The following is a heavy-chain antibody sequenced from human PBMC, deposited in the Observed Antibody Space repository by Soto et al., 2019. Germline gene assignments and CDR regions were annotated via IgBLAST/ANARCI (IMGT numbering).Heavy chain of an antibody. D-gene: IGHD2-21*01. CDR3: AKEYCGGHCSSDYFDY. CDR2: ISRDGSVR. J-gene: IGHJ4*02. CDR1: GFTFSNYG. V-gene: IGHV3-30*18. Sequence: QVQLVESGGGVVQPGRSLRLSCAASGFTFSNYGILWVRQAPGNGLEWVAVISRDGSVRYYADSVKGRFTISRDNSKNTLYLQVNNLRPEDTAVYYCAKEYCGGHCSSDYFDYWGQGTLVTVSS.